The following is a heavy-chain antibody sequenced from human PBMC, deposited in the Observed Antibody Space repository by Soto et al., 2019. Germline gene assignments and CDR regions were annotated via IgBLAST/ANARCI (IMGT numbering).Heavy chain of an antibody. Sequence: QVQLVESGGGVVQPGRSLRLSCAASGFTFNNYAMHWVRQAPGKGLEWVAVISYDGNNEYYADSVKGRFTISRDNSKNTLYLQMNSLRAEDTAVYYCARDHPRISGIIPRVYGGQGTLVTVSS. V-gene: IGHV3-30-3*01. CDR1: GFTFNNYA. J-gene: IGHJ4*02. CDR2: ISYDGNNE. D-gene: IGHD3-3*01. CDR3: ARDHPRISGIIPRVY.